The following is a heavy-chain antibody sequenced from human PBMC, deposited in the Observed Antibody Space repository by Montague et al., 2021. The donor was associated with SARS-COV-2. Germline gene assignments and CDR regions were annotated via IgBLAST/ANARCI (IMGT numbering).Heavy chain of an antibody. CDR1: GYSINSNYY. Sequence: SETLSLTCTVSGYSINSNYYWGWIRQPPGKGLEWIGCSYHSGTTXXHPSLKSRVTISLDTPNNHFSLKVTSVTAADTAVYYCARAPYYGPGKPYQFDYWGRGTLVTVSS. D-gene: IGHD3-10*01. J-gene: IGHJ4*02. V-gene: IGHV4-38-2*02. CDR3: ARAPYYGPGKPYQFDY. CDR2: SYHSGTT.